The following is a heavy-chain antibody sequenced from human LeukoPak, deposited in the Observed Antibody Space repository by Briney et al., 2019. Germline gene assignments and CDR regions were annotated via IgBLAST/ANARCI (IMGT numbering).Heavy chain of an antibody. V-gene: IGHV3-48*03. CDR3: AREGHGYYGSGSYYFDY. CDR1: GFTFSSYE. Sequence: GGSLRLSCAASGFTFSSYEMNWVRQAPGKGLEWVSYISSSGSTIYYADSVKGRFTISRDNAKNSLYLQMNSLRAEDTAVYYCAREGHGYYGSGSYYFDYWGQGTLVIVSS. J-gene: IGHJ4*02. CDR2: ISSSGSTI. D-gene: IGHD3-10*01.